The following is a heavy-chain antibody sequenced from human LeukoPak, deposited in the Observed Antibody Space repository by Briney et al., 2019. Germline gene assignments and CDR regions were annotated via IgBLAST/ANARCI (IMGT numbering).Heavy chain of an antibody. CDR1: GFTFSSYW. V-gene: IGHV3-74*01. Sequence: GGSLRLSCAASGFTFSSYWMHWVRQAPGKGLVWVSRVNSDGTGTTYADSVEGRLTISRDNAKNTVYLQMNSLRAEDTAIHYCIRTLIVATSPYMDVWGKGTTVTVSS. D-gene: IGHD5-12*01. CDR3: IRTLIVATSPYMDV. J-gene: IGHJ6*03. CDR2: VNSDGTGT.